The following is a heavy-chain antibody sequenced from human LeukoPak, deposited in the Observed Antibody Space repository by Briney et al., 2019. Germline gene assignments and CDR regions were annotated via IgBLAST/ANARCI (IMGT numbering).Heavy chain of an antibody. CDR3: ARYIAAAGKGPRMRYFDL. J-gene: IGHJ2*01. V-gene: IGHV4-34*01. CDR1: GGSFSGYY. D-gene: IGHD6-13*01. Sequence: PSETLSLTCAVYGGSFSGYYWSWIRQPPGKGLEWIGEINHSGSTNYNPSLKSRVIISVDTSKNQFSLKLSSVTAADTAVYYCARYIAAAGKGPRMRYFDLWGRGTLVTVSS. CDR2: INHSGST.